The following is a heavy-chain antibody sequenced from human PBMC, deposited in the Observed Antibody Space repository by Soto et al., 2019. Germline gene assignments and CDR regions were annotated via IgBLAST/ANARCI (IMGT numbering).Heavy chain of an antibody. Sequence: SETLSLTCTVSGGSISSGDYYWSWIRQPPGKGLEWIGYIYYSGSTYYNPSLKSRVTISVDTSKNQFSLKLSSVTAADTAVYYCAREVEYCSGGSCHNWFDPWGQGTLVTSPQ. CDR2: IYYSGST. CDR1: GGSISSGDYY. D-gene: IGHD2-15*01. CDR3: AREVEYCSGGSCHNWFDP. V-gene: IGHV4-30-4*01. J-gene: IGHJ5*02.